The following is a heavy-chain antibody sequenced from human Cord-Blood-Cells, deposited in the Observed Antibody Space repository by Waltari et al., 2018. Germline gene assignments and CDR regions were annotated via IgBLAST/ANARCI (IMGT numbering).Heavy chain of an antibody. CDR2: MNPNSGNT. J-gene: IGHJ4*02. CDR3: ARGLTLHYYDSSGYYYDY. D-gene: IGHD3-22*01. CDR1: GYTFTSYD. V-gene: IGHV1-8*03. Sequence: QVQLVQSGAEVKKPGASVKVSCKASGYTFTSYDINWVRQATGQGLEWMGWMNPNSGNTGYAQKFQGRVTITRNTSISTAYMELSSLRSEDTAVYYCARGLTLHYYDSSGYYYDYWGQGTLVTVSS.